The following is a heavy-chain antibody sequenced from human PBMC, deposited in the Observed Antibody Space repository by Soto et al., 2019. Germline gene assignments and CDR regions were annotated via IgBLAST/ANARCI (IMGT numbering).Heavy chain of an antibody. Sequence: PSQTLSLACAISGDSVSSNSAAWNWIRQSPSRGLEWLGRTYYRSKWYNDYAVSVKSRITINPDTSKNQFSLQLNSVTPEDTAVYYCVRDLTSYGDYVRGDAFDIWGQGTMVTVSS. CDR1: GDSVSSNSAA. J-gene: IGHJ3*02. CDR2: TYYRSKWYN. V-gene: IGHV6-1*01. CDR3: VRDLTSYGDYVRGDAFDI. D-gene: IGHD4-17*01.